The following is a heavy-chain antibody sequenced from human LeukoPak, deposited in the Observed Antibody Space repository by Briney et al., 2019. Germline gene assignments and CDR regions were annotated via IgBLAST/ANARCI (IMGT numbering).Heavy chain of an antibody. CDR2: IKSKTDGGTT. J-gene: IGHJ5*02. CDR3: ARDLGQYYDTSDNWFDP. V-gene: IGHV3-15*01. Sequence: GGSLRLSCVASGFTFSNVWMNWVRQAPGKGLEWVGRIKSKTDGGTTDYAVPVKGRFTISRDDSKNTLYLQMNSLKTEDTAVYYCARDLGQYYDTSDNWFDPWGQGTLVTVSS. CDR1: GFTFSNVW. D-gene: IGHD3-22*01.